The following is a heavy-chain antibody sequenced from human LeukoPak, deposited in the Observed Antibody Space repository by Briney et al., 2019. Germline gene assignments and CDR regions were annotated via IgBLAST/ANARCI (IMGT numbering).Heavy chain of an antibody. CDR2: INHSGST. D-gene: IGHD3-10*01. V-gene: IGHV4-34*01. CDR3: ARGRRRGGSGSYYLDY. Sequence: PSETLSLTCAVYGGSFSGYYWSWIRQPPGKGLEWIGEINHSGSTNYNPSLKSRVTISVDTSKNQFSLKLSSVTAADTAVYYCARGRRRGGSGSYYLDYWGQGTLVTVSS. CDR1: GGSFSGYY. J-gene: IGHJ4*02.